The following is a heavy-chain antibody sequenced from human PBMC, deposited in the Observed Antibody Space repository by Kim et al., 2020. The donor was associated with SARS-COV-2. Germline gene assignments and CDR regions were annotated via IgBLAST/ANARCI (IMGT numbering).Heavy chain of an antibody. V-gene: IGHV3-7*03. CDR2: IKQDGSEK. J-gene: IGHJ4*02. Sequence: GGSLRLSCAASGFTFSSYWMSWVRQAPGKGLEWVANIKQDGSEKYYVDSVKGRFTISRDNAKNSLYLQMNSLRAEDTAVYYCARDPPSLTYYYDSSGSFDDWGQGTLVTVSS. CDR1: GFTFSSYW. CDR3: ARDPPSLTYYYDSSGSFDD. D-gene: IGHD3-22*01.